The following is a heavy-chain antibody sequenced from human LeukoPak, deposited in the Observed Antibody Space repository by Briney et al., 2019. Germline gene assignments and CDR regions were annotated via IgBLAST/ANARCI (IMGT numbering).Heavy chain of an antibody. V-gene: IGHV4-30-4*08. J-gene: IGHJ4*02. D-gene: IGHD1-1*01. Sequence: SETLSLTCTVSGGSISSGDYCWSWLRQPPGKGLEWIGNIYCSGNTYHNPTLKSRVTIAVDTSKYHLSLKLSSVAATDTALYSCARQELEGRDRIDYWGQGTLVTVSS. CDR3: ARQELEGRDRIDY. CDR2: IYCSGNT. CDR1: GGSISSGDYC.